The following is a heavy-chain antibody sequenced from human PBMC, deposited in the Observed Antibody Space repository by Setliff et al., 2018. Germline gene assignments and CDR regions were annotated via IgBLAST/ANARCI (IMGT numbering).Heavy chain of an antibody. CDR1: GYTLSNSI. CDR3: LRLVRYCTKIACQATSGDEV. Sequence: SVKVSCKVSGYTLSNSILSWVRQAPGQGLEWVGWISAYNGKTYFAQKFQDRITLTTDTSTNTGYLELRGLRSDDTAVYYCLRLVRYCTKIACQATSGDEVWGLGTLVTVSS. CDR2: ISAYNGKT. J-gene: IGHJ4*02. V-gene: IGHV1-18*01. D-gene: IGHD2-8*01.